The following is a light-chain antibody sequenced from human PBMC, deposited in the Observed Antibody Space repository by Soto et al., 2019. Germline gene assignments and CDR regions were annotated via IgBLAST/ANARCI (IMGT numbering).Light chain of an antibody. CDR3: QNAKSSTLP. J-gene: IGKJ5*01. CDR1: QDIGIW. Sequence: DVQRAGSRSSVSSSVGHIITISCRSSQDIGIWCAWYQQKPGKVPKLLIYAASILQSGVPSRFSGSGSGTDLPPTINNLQPEHSATYYRQNAKSSTLPFGQGTRLEI. CDR2: AAS. V-gene: IGKV1D-12*01.